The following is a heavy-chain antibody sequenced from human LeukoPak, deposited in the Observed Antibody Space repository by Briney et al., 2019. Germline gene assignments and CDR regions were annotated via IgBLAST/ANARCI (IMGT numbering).Heavy chain of an antibody. J-gene: IGHJ3*02. CDR2: INHSGST. CDR3: ARGRASMTTDAFDI. Sequence: SETLSLTCTVSGGSISSYYWSWIRQPPGKGLEWIGEINHSGSTNYNPSLKSRVTISVDTSKNQFSLKLSSVTAADTAVYYCARGRASMTTDAFDIWGQGTMVTVSS. D-gene: IGHD1-14*01. CDR1: GGSISSYY. V-gene: IGHV4-34*01.